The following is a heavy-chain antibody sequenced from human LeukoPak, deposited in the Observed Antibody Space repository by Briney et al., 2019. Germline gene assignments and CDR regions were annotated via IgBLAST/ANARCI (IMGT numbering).Heavy chain of an antibody. D-gene: IGHD6-19*01. CDR1: GFTFSSYA. J-gene: IGHJ4*02. CDR3: AKDPTSSGWYENFDY. CDR2: ISGSGGST. Sequence: GGSLRLSCAASGFTFSSYAMRWVRQAPGKGLEWVSAISGSGGSTYYADSVKGRFTISRDNSKNTLYLQMNSLRAEDTAVYYCAKDPTSSGWYENFDYWGQGTLVTVSS. V-gene: IGHV3-23*01.